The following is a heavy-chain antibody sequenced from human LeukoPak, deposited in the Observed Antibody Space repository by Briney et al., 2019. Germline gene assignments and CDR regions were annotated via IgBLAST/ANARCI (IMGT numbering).Heavy chain of an antibody. CDR2: IYYSGST. Sequence: SETLSLTCTVSGGSISSYHRSWIRQPPGKGLEWIGYIYYSGSTNYNPSLKSRVTISVDTSKNQFSLKLSSVTAADTAVYYCARHQTYYYGMDVWGQGTTVTVSS. V-gene: IGHV4-59*08. CDR3: ARHQTYYYGMDV. J-gene: IGHJ6*02. CDR1: GGSISSYH.